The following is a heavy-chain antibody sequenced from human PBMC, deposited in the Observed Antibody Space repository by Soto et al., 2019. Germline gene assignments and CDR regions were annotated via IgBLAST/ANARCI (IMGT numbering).Heavy chain of an antibody. D-gene: IGHD2-8*01. Sequence: SETLSLTCTVSGGSISSGDYYWSWIRQPPGKGLEWIGYIYYSGSTYYNPSLKSRVTISVDTSKNQFSLKLSSVTAADTAVYYCATGGYCTNVVCYPNWFDSRGQGTLVPAS. J-gene: IGHJ5*01. V-gene: IGHV4-30-4*01. CDR1: GGSISSGDYY. CDR3: ATGGYCTNVVCYPNWFDS. CDR2: IYYSGST.